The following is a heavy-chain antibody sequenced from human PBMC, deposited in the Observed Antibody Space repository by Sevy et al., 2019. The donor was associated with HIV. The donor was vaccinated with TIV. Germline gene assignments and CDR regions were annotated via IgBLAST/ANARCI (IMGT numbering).Heavy chain of an antibody. J-gene: IGHJ4*02. V-gene: IGHV2-5*02. Sequence: SGPTLVKPTQTLTLTCTFSGFSLSTSGVGVGWIRQPPGKALEWLALMYWDDDKRYSPSLKSRLTITKDTSKNQVVLTMTNMDPVDTATYYCAQLGYCSSTSCYYFDSWGQGTLVTVSS. D-gene: IGHD2-2*01. CDR2: MYWDDDK. CDR3: AQLGYCSSTSCYYFDS. CDR1: GFSLSTSGVG.